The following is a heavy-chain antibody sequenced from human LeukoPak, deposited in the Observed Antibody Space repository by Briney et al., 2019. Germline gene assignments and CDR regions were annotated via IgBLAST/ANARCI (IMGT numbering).Heavy chain of an antibody. D-gene: IGHD6-19*01. CDR2: INANSGTT. V-gene: IGHV3-23*01. CDR3: AKPISGGLAVTADWFHP. J-gene: IGHJ5*01. CDR1: GFTFSNLA. Sequence: GGSLRLSCVASGFTFSNLAMGWVRQPPGKGLEWVSTINANSGTTSYAASVRGRFTISRDNSKNTLCLQLDTLRADDTATYYCAKPISGGLAVTADWFHPWGQGTLVVVSS.